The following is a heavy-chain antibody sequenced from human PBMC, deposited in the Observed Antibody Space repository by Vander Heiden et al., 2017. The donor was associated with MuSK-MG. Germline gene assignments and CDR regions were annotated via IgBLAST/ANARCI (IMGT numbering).Heavy chain of an antibody. CDR3: ARGLWFEELSSGYYYGMDV. Sequence: QVQLVESGGGVVQPGRSLRLSCAASGFTFSSYAMHWVRQDPGKGLEWVAVISYDGSNKYYADSVKGRFTISRDNSKNTLYLQMNSLRAEDTAVYYCARGLWFEELSSGYYYGMDVWGQGTTVTVYS. V-gene: IGHV3-30*04. CDR1: GFTFSSYA. D-gene: IGHD3-10*01. J-gene: IGHJ6*02. CDR2: ISYDGSNK.